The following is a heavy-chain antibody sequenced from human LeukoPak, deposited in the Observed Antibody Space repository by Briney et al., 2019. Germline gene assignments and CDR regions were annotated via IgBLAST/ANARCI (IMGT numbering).Heavy chain of an antibody. Sequence: GGSLRLSCAASGLTFSDYAMSWVRQAPGQGLEWVSGISGSAQRTYYADSVKGRFTISRDNFKRTLYLEMNSLRAEDTAVYYCAKIQGRAAGYYYYYGMDVWGQGTTVTVSS. V-gene: IGHV3-23*01. CDR1: GLTFSDYA. D-gene: IGHD6-13*01. CDR2: ISGSAQRT. J-gene: IGHJ6*02. CDR3: AKIQGRAAGYYYYYGMDV.